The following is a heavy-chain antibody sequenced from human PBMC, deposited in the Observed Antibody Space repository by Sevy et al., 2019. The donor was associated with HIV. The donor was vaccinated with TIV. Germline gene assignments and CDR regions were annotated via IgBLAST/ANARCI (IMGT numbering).Heavy chain of an antibody. V-gene: IGHV4-59*01. CDR1: GDSMSTYY. J-gene: IGHJ3*02. CDR2: ISDSGST. CDR3: ARDLFDHGAFDI. D-gene: IGHD3-9*01. Sequence: LSLTCTVSGDSMSTYYWNWIRQPPGKGLEWIGYISDSGSTSYSPSLKSRVTISVDTSKNQFSLKLSSMTAADTAVYFCARDLFDHGAFDIWGPGTLVTVSS.